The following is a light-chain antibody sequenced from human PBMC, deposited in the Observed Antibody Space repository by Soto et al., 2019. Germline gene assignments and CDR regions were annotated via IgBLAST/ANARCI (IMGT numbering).Light chain of an antibody. Sequence: QSALTQPASVSGSPGQSITISCTGTSSDVGGYRYVSWYQQHPGKAPKLMIYEVSNRPSGVSNRFSGSKSGNTASLTVSGLQADDEADYFCCSYAGTKYYVFGTGTKLTVL. CDR1: SSDVGGYRY. J-gene: IGLJ1*01. CDR2: EVS. CDR3: CSYAGTKYYV. V-gene: IGLV2-14*01.